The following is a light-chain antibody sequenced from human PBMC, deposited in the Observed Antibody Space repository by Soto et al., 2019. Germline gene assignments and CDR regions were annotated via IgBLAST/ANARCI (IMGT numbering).Light chain of an antibody. V-gene: IGKV1-39*01. Sequence: DIQMTQSPASLSASVGDRVTITCRASQSISSNLNWYHQKPGQAPKLLIYAASSLQSGVPSRFSGSGSVTDFALTISSLQPEDCATYYCQQSYSTLFTFGPGTKVDIK. CDR1: QSISSN. J-gene: IGKJ3*01. CDR2: AAS. CDR3: QQSYSTLFT.